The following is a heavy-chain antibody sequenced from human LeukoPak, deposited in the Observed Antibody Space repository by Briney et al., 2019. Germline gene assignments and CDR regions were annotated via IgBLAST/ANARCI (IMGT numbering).Heavy chain of an antibody. Sequence: GGSLRLSCAASEFSVSSNYMSWAPQAPGKGLEWVSVIYSGGSTYYADSVKGRFTISSDNSKNTLYLQMNSLRAEGTAVYYCARAGEQRFAAFDIWGQGTMVTVSS. D-gene: IGHD3-10*01. CDR1: EFSVSSNY. J-gene: IGHJ3*02. CDR3: ARAGEQRFAAFDI. CDR2: IYSGGST. V-gene: IGHV3-53*01.